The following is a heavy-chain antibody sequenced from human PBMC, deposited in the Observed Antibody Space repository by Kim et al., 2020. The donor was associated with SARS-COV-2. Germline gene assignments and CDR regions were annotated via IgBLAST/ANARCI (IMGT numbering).Heavy chain of an antibody. J-gene: IGHJ5*02. Sequence: NPSLKSRVTISVDTSKNQFSLKLSSVTAADTAVYYCARGATIVVVGWFDPWGQGTLVTVSS. V-gene: IGHV4-34*01. D-gene: IGHD3-22*01. CDR3: ARGATIVVVGWFDP.